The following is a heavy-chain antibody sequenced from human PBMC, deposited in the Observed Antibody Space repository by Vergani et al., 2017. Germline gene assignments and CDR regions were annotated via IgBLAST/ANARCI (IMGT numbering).Heavy chain of an antibody. CDR3: ARGLVDCSGGSCYEGVGAFDI. J-gene: IGHJ3*02. CDR1: GFTFSSYG. CDR2: IWYDGSNK. D-gene: IGHD2-15*01. V-gene: IGHV3-33*01. Sequence: QVQLVESGGGVVQPGRSLRLSCAASGFTFSSYGMHWVRQAPGKGLEWVAVIWYDGSNKYYADSVKGRFTISRDNSKNTLYLQMNSLRAEDTAVYYCARGLVDCSGGSCYEGVGAFDIWGQGTMVTVSS.